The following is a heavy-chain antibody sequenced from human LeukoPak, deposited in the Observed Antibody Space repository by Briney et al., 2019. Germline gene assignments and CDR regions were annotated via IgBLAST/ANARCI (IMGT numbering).Heavy chain of an antibody. CDR3: ARVQGTTGTTSRIFDY. CDR1: GGSFSGYY. J-gene: IGHJ4*02. D-gene: IGHD1-1*01. CDR2: INHSGST. Sequence: SETLSLTCAVYGGSFSGYYWSWIRQPPGKGLEWIGEINHSGSTNYNPSLKSRVTISVDTSKNQFSLKLSSVTAADTAVYYCARVQGTTGTTSRIFDYWGQGTLVTASS. V-gene: IGHV4-34*01.